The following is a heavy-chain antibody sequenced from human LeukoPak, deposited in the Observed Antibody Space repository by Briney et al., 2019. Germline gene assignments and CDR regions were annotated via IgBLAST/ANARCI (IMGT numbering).Heavy chain of an antibody. D-gene: IGHD2-2*01. CDR1: GFTFSSYG. V-gene: IGHV3-30*02. CDR2: IRYDGGNK. J-gene: IGHJ4*02. Sequence: GGSLRLSCAASGFTFSSYGMHWVRQAPGKGLEWVAFIRYDGGNKYYADSVKGRFTISRDNSKNTLYLQMNSLRAEDTAVYYCAKGRLGYCSSTSCFYFDYWGQGTLVTVSS. CDR3: AKGRLGYCSSTSCFYFDY.